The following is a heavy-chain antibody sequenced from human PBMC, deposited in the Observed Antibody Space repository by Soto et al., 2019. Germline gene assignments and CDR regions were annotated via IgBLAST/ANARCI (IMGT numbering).Heavy chain of an antibody. V-gene: IGHV2-26*01. J-gene: IGHJ4*02. D-gene: IGHD3-22*01. CDR3: ARMLYDSSGYLPDY. CDR1: GFSLSNARMG. Sequence: QVTLKESGPVLVNPTETLTLTCTVSGFSLSNARMGVSWIRQPPGKALEWLAHIFSNDEKSYSTSLKSRLTISKDTSKSQVVLTMTNMDPVDTATYYCARMLYDSSGYLPDYWGQGTLVTVSS. CDR2: IFSNDEK.